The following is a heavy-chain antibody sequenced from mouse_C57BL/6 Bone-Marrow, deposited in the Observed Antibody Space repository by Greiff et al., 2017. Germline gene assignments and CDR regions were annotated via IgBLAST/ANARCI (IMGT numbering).Heavy chain of an antibody. CDR3: ARVRDYYGNYAMDY. CDR2: ISYDGSN. V-gene: IGHV3-6*01. J-gene: IGHJ4*01. D-gene: IGHD1-1*01. Sequence: EVKLVESGPGLVKPSQSLSLTCSVTGYSITSGYYWNWIRQFPGNKLEWMGYISYDGSNNYNPSLKNRISITRDTSKNQFFLKLNSVTTEDTATYYCARVRDYYGNYAMDYWGQGTSVTVSS. CDR1: GYSITSGYY.